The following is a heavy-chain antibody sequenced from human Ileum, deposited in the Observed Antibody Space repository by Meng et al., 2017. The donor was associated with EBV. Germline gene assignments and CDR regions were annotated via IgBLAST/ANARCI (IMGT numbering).Heavy chain of an antibody. V-gene: IGHV1-46*01. CDR2: INCYTSGT. J-gene: IGHJ4*02. CDR1: GYTFTDFF. CDR3: AREKSPGHFDY. Sequence: QVQLVQSGAEVMKPGASLMMSCRTSGYTFTDFFLHWVRQAPGQGLEWLGTINCYTSGTAYARKFQGRITLTRDTSTTTVYMDLGSLGSDDTAFYYCAREKSPGHFDYFGQGILVTVS.